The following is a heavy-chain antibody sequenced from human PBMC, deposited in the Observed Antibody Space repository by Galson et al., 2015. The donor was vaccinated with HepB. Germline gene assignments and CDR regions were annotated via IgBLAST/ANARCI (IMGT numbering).Heavy chain of an antibody. J-gene: IGHJ3*02. Sequence: SLRLSCAASGFTFSSYAMHWVRQAPGKGLEWVAVISYDGSNKYYADSVKGRFTISRDNSKNTLYLQMNSLRAEDTAVYYCARDQYCSSTSCYTLYDAFDIWSQGTMVTVSS. CDR1: GFTFSSYA. D-gene: IGHD2-2*02. V-gene: IGHV3-30-3*01. CDR2: ISYDGSNK. CDR3: ARDQYCSSTSCYTLYDAFDI.